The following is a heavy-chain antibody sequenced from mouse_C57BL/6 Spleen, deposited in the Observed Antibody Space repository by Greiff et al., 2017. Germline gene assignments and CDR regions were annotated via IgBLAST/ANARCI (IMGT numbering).Heavy chain of an antibody. Sequence: VQLQQSGPELVKPGASVKIPCKASGYTFTDYNMDWVKQSHGKSLEWIGDINPNNGGTIYNQKFKGKATLTVDKSSSTAYMELRSLTSEDTAVYYCARGRDTGYGSSHYYFDYWGQGTTLTVSS. CDR2: INPNNGGT. J-gene: IGHJ2*01. CDR3: ARGRDTGYGSSHYYFDY. D-gene: IGHD1-1*01. CDR1: GYTFTDYN. V-gene: IGHV1-18*01.